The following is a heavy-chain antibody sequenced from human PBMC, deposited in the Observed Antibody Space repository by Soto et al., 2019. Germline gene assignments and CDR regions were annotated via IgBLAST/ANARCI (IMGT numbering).Heavy chain of an antibody. J-gene: IGHJ4*02. Sequence: QVQLVQSGAEVKKPGYSVKVSCKSSGGTFSSFINYPINWVRQAPGEGLEWMGGIVPNVGTVNYAQKFRGKVTITADKSTGTAYMELSSLRSEDTALYYCARRDTSGYLRYFDNWGQGTQVTVSS. D-gene: IGHD3-3*01. CDR3: ARRDTSGYLRYFDN. V-gene: IGHV1-69*06. CDR1: GGTFSSFINYP. CDR2: IVPNVGTV.